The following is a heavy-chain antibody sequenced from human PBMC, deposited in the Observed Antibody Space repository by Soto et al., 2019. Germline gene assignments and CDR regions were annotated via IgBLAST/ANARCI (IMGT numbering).Heavy chain of an antibody. Sequence: SETLSLTCTVSGGSISSYYWSWIRQPPGKGLEWIGYIYYSGSTNYNPSLKSRVTISVDTSKNQFSLKLSSVTAADTAVYYCARDLGYCSGGSCYLWFDPWGQGTLVTV. CDR1: GGSISSYY. J-gene: IGHJ5*02. CDR3: ARDLGYCSGGSCYLWFDP. D-gene: IGHD2-15*01. V-gene: IGHV4-59*01. CDR2: IYYSGST.